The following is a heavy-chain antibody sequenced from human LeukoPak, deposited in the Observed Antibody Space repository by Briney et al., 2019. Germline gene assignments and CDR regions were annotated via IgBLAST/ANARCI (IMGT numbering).Heavy chain of an antibody. V-gene: IGHV4-59*08. D-gene: IGHD3-3*01. CDR1: GGSISSYY. Sequence: TLSXTCTVSGGSISSYYWSWIRQPPGKGLEWIGYIYYSGSTNYNPSLKSRVTISVDTSKNQFSLKLSSVTAADTAVYYCASSGRRGYDFWSGYWGQGTLVTVSS. CDR2: IYYSGST. CDR3: ASSGRRGYDFWSGY. J-gene: IGHJ4*02.